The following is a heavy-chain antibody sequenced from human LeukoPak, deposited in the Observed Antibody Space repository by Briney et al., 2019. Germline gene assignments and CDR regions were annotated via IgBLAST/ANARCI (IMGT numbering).Heavy chain of an antibody. D-gene: IGHD6-13*01. Sequence: GGSLRLSCAASGFTFSSYWMSWVRQAPGKGLEWVANIKQDGSEKYYVDSVKGRFTISRDNAKNSLYLQMNSLRAEDTAVHYCARDRQLVGDYYYYYGMDVWGQGTTVTVSS. J-gene: IGHJ6*02. CDR1: GFTFSSYW. V-gene: IGHV3-7*01. CDR3: ARDRQLVGDYYYYYGMDV. CDR2: IKQDGSEK.